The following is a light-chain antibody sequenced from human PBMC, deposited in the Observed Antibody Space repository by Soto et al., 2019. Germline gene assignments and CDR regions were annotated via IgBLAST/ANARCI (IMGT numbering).Light chain of an antibody. Sequence: DIQMTQSPSTLSASVGDRVTITCRASQSISSWLAWYQQKPGKAPKLLFYKASSLESGVPSRFSGSGSGTEFTLTISSLQPDDFATYYGQQYNSNSWTFGQGTKVEIK. CDR3: QQYNSNSWT. J-gene: IGKJ1*01. CDR2: KAS. CDR1: QSISSW. V-gene: IGKV1-5*03.